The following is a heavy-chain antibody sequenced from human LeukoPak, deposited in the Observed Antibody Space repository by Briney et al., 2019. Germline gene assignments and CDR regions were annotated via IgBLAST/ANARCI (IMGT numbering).Heavy chain of an antibody. CDR1: GFTFSTYG. CDR2: ISSNGNT. V-gene: IGHV3-64*01. Sequence: PGGSLRLSCAASGFTFSTYGMYWVRQAPGKGLEYVSSISSNGNTYYANSVKGRFTISRDNPKNTLYLQMGSLRDEDLAVYYCARAQVAAKSGYMDVWGTGTTVTISS. D-gene: IGHD2-15*01. CDR3: ARAQVAAKSGYMDV. J-gene: IGHJ6*03.